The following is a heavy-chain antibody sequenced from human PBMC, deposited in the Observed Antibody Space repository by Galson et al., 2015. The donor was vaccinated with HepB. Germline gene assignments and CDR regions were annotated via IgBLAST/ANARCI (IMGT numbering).Heavy chain of an antibody. J-gene: IGHJ6*04. V-gene: IGHV1-58*01. Sequence: SVKVSCKASGFTFTSSAVQWVRQARGQRLEWIGWIVVGSGNTKYAQKFQERVTITRDMSISTAYMELSSLRSEDTAVYYCASVSEGSCLLGVWGKGTTVTVSS. CDR1: GFTFTSSA. CDR3: ASVSEGSCLLGV. CDR2: IVVGSGNT. D-gene: IGHD2-8*01.